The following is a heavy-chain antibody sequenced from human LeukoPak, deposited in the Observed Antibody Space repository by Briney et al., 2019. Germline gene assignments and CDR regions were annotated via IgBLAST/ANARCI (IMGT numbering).Heavy chain of an antibody. J-gene: IGHJ3*02. V-gene: IGHV1-2*02. D-gene: IGHD3-9*01. Sequence: ASVKVSCKASGYTFTGYYMHWVRQAPGQGLEWMGWINPNSGGTNYAQKFQGRVTMTRDTSISTAYMELSSLRSEDTAVYYCARVGPTYYDILTGTSGAFDIWGQGTMVTVSS. CDR1: GYTFTGYY. CDR2: INPNSGGT. CDR3: ARVGPTYYDILTGTSGAFDI.